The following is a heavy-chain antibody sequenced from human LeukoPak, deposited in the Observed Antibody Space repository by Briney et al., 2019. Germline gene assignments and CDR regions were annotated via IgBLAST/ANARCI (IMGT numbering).Heavy chain of an antibody. D-gene: IGHD3-22*01. Sequence: SETLSLTCTVSGGSISSGSYYWSWIRQPAGKGLEWIVRIYTSGSTNYNPSLKSRVTIAVDTSKNHFSLKLSSVTAADTAVYYCARDLGFYYDSSGYYHHDAFDIWGQGTMVTVSS. CDR3: ARDLGFYYDSSGYYHHDAFDI. CDR1: GGSISSGSYY. V-gene: IGHV4-61*02. CDR2: IYTSGST. J-gene: IGHJ3*02.